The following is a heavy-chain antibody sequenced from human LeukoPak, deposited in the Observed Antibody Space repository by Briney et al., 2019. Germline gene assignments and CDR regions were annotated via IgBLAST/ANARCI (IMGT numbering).Heavy chain of an antibody. CDR2: ISAYNGNT. Sequence: ASVKVSCKASGYTFTSDGISWVRQAPGQGLEWMGWISAYNGNTNYAQKLQGRVTMTTDTSTSTAYMELSSLRSEDTAVYYCARVLHYYDSSGDFDYWGQGTLVTVSS. D-gene: IGHD3-22*01. CDR3: ARVLHYYDSSGDFDY. CDR1: GYTFTSDG. V-gene: IGHV1-18*01. J-gene: IGHJ4*02.